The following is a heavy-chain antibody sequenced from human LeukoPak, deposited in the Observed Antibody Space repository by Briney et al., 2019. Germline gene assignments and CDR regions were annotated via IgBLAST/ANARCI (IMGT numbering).Heavy chain of an antibody. CDR3: ARGDLVGADDTNFDY. Sequence: GASVKVSCKASGYTFTSYDINWVRQATGQGPEWMGWMNPNSGNTGYAQKFQARVTITRNTSISTAYMELSSLRSEDTAVYYCARGDLVGADDTNFDYWGQGTLVTVSS. J-gene: IGHJ4*02. D-gene: IGHD1-26*01. V-gene: IGHV1-8*03. CDR2: MNPNSGNT. CDR1: GYTFTSYD.